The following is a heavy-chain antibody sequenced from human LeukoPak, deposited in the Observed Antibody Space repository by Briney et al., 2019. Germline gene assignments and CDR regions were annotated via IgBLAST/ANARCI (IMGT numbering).Heavy chain of an antibody. Sequence: GGSLRLSCAASGFTVSSNYMSWVRQAPGKGLEWVSVIYSGGSTYYADSVKGRFTISRDNSKNTLYLQMNSLRAEDTAVYYCARDLGCSSTSCYTNYFDYWGQGTLVTVSS. CDR2: IYSGGST. V-gene: IGHV3-53*01. J-gene: IGHJ4*02. D-gene: IGHD2-2*02. CDR1: GFTVSSNY. CDR3: ARDLGCSSTSCYTNYFDY.